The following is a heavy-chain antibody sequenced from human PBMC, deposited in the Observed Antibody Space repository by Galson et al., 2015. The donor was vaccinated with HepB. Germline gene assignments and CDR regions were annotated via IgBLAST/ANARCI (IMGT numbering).Heavy chain of an antibody. D-gene: IGHD4-11*01. CDR1: GGTFSSYA. CDR3: ARRTVTTMYYYYGMDV. V-gene: IGHV1-69*13. J-gene: IGHJ6*02. Sequence: SVKVSCKASGGTFSSYAISWVRQAPGQGLEWMGGIIPIFGIANYAQKFQGRVTITADESTSTAYMERSSLRSEDTAVYYCARRTVTTMYYYYGMDVWGQGTTVTVSS. CDR2: IIPIFGIA.